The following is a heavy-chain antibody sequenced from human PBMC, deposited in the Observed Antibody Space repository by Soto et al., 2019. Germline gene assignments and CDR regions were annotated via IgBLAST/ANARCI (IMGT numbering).Heavy chain of an antibody. D-gene: IGHD2-15*01. J-gene: IGHJ4*02. V-gene: IGHV4-39*01. CDR3: ARHTPAISISDH. CDR1: GDSISSGSAY. CDR2: IYYSGST. Sequence: SETLSLTCTVSGDSISSGSAYWGWIRQPPGKGLEWIGSIYYSGSTYYNPSLKSRVTISVDTSKNQFSLKLSSVTAADTAVYYCARHTPAISISDHWGQGTLVTVSS.